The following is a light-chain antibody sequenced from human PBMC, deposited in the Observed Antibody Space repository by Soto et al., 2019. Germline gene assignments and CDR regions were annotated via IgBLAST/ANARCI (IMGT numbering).Light chain of an antibody. CDR1: QSVSSSY. Sequence: EIVLTQSPGTRSLSPGERATLSCRASQSVSSSYLAWYQQKPGQAPRLLIYDASSRATGIPDRFSGSGSGTDFTLTISRLEPEHFAVYFCQQYGSSPYTFGQGTKLEIK. CDR3: QQYGSSPYT. J-gene: IGKJ2*01. V-gene: IGKV3-20*01. CDR2: DAS.